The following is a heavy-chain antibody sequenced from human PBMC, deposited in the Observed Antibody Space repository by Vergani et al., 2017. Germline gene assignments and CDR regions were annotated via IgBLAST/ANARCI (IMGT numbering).Heavy chain of an antibody. CDR3: ARGGGTVTTHPDHWYFDL. V-gene: IGHV3-13*05. CDR1: GFTFSSYD. CDR2: IGTAGDP. Sequence: EVQLVESGGGLVQPGGSLRLSCAASGFTFSSYDMHWVRQATGKGLEWVSAIGTAGDPYYPGSVKDRFTISRENAKNSLYLQMNSLRAGDTAVYYCARGGGTVTTHPDHWYFDLWGRGTLVTVSS. J-gene: IGHJ2*01. D-gene: IGHD4-17*01.